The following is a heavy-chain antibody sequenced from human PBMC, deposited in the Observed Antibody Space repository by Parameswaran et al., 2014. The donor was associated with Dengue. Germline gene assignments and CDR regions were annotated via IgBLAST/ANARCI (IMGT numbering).Heavy chain of an antibody. D-gene: IGHD2-2*02. CDR3: ARVPPDCSSTSCYTLDYYYMDV. Sequence: VRQMPGKGLEWASSISSSSSYIYYADSVKGRFTISRDNAKNSLYLQMNSLRAEDTAVYYCARVPPDCSSTSCYTLDYYYMDVWGKGTTVTVSS. CDR2: ISSSSSYI. J-gene: IGHJ6*03. V-gene: IGHV3-21*01.